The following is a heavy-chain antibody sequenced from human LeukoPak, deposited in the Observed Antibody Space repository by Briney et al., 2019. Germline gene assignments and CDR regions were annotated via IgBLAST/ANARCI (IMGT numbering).Heavy chain of an antibody. CDR2: IATDGTI. V-gene: IGHV3-48*03. CDR3: ARETLKNWFDP. Sequence: AGGSLRLSCVASGFILSTSEMNWVRQAPGKGLEWVSFIATDGTIYYADSVKGRFTISRDNAKNSLSLQMNSLRAEDTAVYYCARETLKNWFDPWGQGTLVTVSS. D-gene: IGHD3-16*01. J-gene: IGHJ5*02. CDR1: GFILSTSE.